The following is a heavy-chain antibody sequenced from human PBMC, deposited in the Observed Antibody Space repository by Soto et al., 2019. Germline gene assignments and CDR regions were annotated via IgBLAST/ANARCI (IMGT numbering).Heavy chain of an antibody. CDR3: ARVGYCSGGSCSRGWFDP. Sequence: QVQLVQSGAEVKKPGASVKVSCKASGYTFTSYDINWVRQATGQGLEWMGWMNPNSGNTGYAQKFQCRVTQTRGTFITTAYMELSSLGSEDTAVYYLARVGYCSGGSCSRGWFDPWGQGTLVTVSS. J-gene: IGHJ5*02. D-gene: IGHD2-15*01. V-gene: IGHV1-8*01. CDR1: GYTFTSYD. CDR2: MNPNSGNT.